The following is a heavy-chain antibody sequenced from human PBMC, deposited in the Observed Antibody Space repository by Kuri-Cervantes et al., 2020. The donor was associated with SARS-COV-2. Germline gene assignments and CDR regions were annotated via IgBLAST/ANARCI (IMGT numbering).Heavy chain of an antibody. J-gene: IGHJ5*02. Sequence: ESLKISCTVSGGSISSYYWSWIRQPPGKGLEWIGYIYYSGSTNYNPSLKSRVTISVDTSKNQFSLKLSSVTAADTAVYYCARWIEIAALGTYWFDPWGQGTLVTVSS. V-gene: IGHV4-59*01. CDR1: GGSISSYY. CDR3: ARWIEIAALGTYWFDP. D-gene: IGHD6-6*01. CDR2: IYYSGST.